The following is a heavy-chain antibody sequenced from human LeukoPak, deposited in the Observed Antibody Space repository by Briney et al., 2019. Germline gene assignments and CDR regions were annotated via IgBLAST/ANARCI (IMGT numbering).Heavy chain of an antibody. CDR3: ARGTAIAVAGPLDY. CDR1: GGSFSGYY. J-gene: IGHJ4*02. D-gene: IGHD6-19*01. Sequence: SETLSLTCAVYGGSFSGYYWSWIRQPPGKGLEWIGEINHSGSTNYNPSLESRVTISVDTSKNQFSLKLSSVTAADTAVYYCARGTAIAVAGPLDYWGQGTLVTVSS. CDR2: INHSGST. V-gene: IGHV4-34*01.